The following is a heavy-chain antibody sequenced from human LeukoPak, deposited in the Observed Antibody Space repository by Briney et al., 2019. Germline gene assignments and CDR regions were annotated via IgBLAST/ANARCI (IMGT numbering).Heavy chain of an antibody. Sequence: SETLSLTCTVSGGSISSSSYYWGWIRQPPGKGLEWIGSIYYSGGTYYNPSLKSRVTISVDTSKNQFSLKLSSVTAADTAVYYCASQPSGWFDPWGQGTLVTVSS. CDR2: IYYSGGT. CDR1: GGSISSSSYY. J-gene: IGHJ5*02. CDR3: ASQPSGWFDP. D-gene: IGHD6-25*01. V-gene: IGHV4-39*01.